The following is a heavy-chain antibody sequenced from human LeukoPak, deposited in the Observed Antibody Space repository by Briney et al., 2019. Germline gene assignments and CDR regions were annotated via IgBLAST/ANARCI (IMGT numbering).Heavy chain of an antibody. CDR2: IYTSGTP. D-gene: IGHD3-22*01. CDR1: GGSISSGTYY. CDR3: ARELDYYDSSGYSTFDY. Sequence: SETLSLTCTVSGGSISSGTYYWTWIRQPAGKGLEWIGRIYTSGTPNYNPSLKSRVTISMDTSKNQFSLRLNSVTAADTAVYYCARELDYYDSSGYSTFDYWGQGTLVTVSS. V-gene: IGHV4-61*02. J-gene: IGHJ4*02.